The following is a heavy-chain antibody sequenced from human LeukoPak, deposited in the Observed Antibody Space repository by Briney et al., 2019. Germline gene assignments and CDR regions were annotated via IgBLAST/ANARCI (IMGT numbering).Heavy chain of an antibody. J-gene: IGHJ6*03. CDR1: GYTFTSYY. Sequence: ASVKVSCKASGYTFTSYYMHWVRQAPGQGLEWMGIINPSGGSTSYAQKFQGRVTMTRDTSISTAYMELSRLRSDDTAVYYCARVLSGKDYYYYMDVWGKGTTVTVSS. V-gene: IGHV1-46*01. CDR2: INPSGGST. D-gene: IGHD3-10*01. CDR3: ARVLSGKDYYYYMDV.